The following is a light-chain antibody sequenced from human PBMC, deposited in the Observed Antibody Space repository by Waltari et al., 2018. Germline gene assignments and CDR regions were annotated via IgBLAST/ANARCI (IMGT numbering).Light chain of an antibody. CDR1: QSVTGY. CDR2: GGS. V-gene: IGKV3-15*01. Sequence: ETVMTQSPATLSVSPGERATLSCRASQSVTGYLAWYQQKPGQPPRLLIYGGSTRAPGVPARFTGSGSQREFTLTISSLQSEDLGIYYCQQCNDWPRGTFGQGTKVEIK. J-gene: IGKJ1*01. CDR3: QQCNDWPRGT.